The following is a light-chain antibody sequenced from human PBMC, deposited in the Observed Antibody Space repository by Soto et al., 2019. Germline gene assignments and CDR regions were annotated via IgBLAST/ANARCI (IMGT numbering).Light chain of an antibody. CDR3: QHYNNWPPWT. V-gene: IGKV3-15*01. J-gene: IGKJ1*01. CDR2: GAS. Sequence: EIVMTQSPATLSVSPGERATLSCRASQSVSSNFAWYQQKPGQAPRLLIYGASTRAPGIPARFSGSGSGTEVTLPISSLQAEDFAVYYCQHYNNWPPWTFGQGTKVEI. CDR1: QSVSSN.